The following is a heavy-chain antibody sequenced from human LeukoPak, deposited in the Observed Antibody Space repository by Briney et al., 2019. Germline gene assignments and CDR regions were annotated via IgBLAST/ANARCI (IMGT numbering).Heavy chain of an antibody. CDR2: IYYIGST. V-gene: IGHV4-59*01. Sequence: SETLSLTCTVSGGSISSDYWSWIRQPPGKGLEWIGYIYYIGSTNYNPSLKSRITISVDTSKSHFSLKLSSVAAADTAVYYCARVVGATGSSDYWGQGTLVTVSS. CDR1: GGSISSDY. J-gene: IGHJ4*02. D-gene: IGHD1-26*01. CDR3: ARVVGATGSSDY.